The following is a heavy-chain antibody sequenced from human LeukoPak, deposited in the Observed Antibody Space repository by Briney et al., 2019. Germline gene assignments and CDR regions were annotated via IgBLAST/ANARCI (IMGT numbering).Heavy chain of an antibody. CDR1: GGPISSFY. J-gene: IGHJ4*02. Sequence: SETLSLTCTVSGGPISSFYWSWIRQPPGKGLEWIGYIYASGSTNYNPSLKSRITISLDPSRPQLSLKLSSVHADETAVYYCARRGSGWYFDYWGQGALVSVSS. CDR2: IYASGST. V-gene: IGHV4-4*09. CDR3: ARRGSGWYFDY. D-gene: IGHD6-19*01.